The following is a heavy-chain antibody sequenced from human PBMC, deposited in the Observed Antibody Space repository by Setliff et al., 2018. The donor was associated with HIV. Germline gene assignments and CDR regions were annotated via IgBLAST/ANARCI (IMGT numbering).Heavy chain of an antibody. CDR1: GDSITGSFY. CDR2: IWPSGTS. Sequence: SETLSLTCGVSGDSITGSFYWAWIRQPPGKGLEWIANIYPSGSIWPSGTSNYNPSLKGRVTITLDMSQNQFSLKVNSVTAADTAVYHCARGHCSGTNCYGVDYYGMDVWGQGTTVTVSS. J-gene: IGHJ6*02. CDR3: ARGHCSGTNCYGVDYYGMDV. V-gene: IGHV4-38-2*01. D-gene: IGHD2-2*01.